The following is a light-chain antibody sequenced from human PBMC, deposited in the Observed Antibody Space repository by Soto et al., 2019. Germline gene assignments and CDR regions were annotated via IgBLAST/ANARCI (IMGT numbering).Light chain of an antibody. J-gene: IGKJ4*01. Sequence: IQLTQSPSSLSASIGDRVTITCRASQGISSYLAWYQQKPGKAPELLIDAASTLQSGVPSRFSGSGSGTDFTLTISSLQPADFATYYCQQLKRYPLSFGGGTKVEIK. CDR3: QQLKRYPLS. CDR2: AAS. V-gene: IGKV1-9*01. CDR1: QGISSY.